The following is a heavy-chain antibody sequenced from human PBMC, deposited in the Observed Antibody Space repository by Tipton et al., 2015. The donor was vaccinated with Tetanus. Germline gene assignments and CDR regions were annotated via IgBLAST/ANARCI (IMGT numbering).Heavy chain of an antibody. CDR1: GGTFSSYA. D-gene: IGHD4-23*01. V-gene: IGHV1-69*06. CDR2: IITIFGTA. Sequence: QLVQSGAEVKKPGSSVKVSCKASGGTFSSYAISWVRQAPGQGLEWMGGIITIFGTANYAQKFQGRVTITADKSTSTAYMELSSLRSEDTAVYYCARATGDYGGNSGRWFDYWGQGTLVTVSS. J-gene: IGHJ4*02. CDR3: ARATGDYGGNSGRWFDY.